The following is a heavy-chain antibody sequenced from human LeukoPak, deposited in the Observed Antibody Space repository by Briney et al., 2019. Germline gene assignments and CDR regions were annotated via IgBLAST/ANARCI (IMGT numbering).Heavy chain of an antibody. CDR2: IYYSGST. Sequence: SETLSLTCTVTGGSISSYYWSWIRQPPGKGLEWIGYIYYSGSTNYNPSLKSRVTISVDTSKNQFSLKLSSVTAADTAVYYCARVSGSSWSAEYFQHWGQGTLVTVSS. D-gene: IGHD6-13*01. CDR3: ARVSGSSWSAEYFQH. CDR1: GGSISSYY. V-gene: IGHV4-59*01. J-gene: IGHJ1*01.